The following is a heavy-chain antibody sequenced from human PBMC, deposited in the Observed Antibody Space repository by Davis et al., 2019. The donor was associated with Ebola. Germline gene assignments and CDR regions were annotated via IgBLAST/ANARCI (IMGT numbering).Heavy chain of an antibody. CDR2: IIPILGIA. J-gene: IGHJ3*02. D-gene: IGHD6-19*01. Sequence: SVKVSCKASGGTFSSYAISWVRQAPGQGLEWMGGIIPILGIANYAQKFQGRVTITADKSTSTAYMGLSSLRSEDTAVYYCARDQHEWLDAFDIWGQGTMVTVSS. V-gene: IGHV1-69*10. CDR3: ARDQHEWLDAFDI. CDR1: GGTFSSYA.